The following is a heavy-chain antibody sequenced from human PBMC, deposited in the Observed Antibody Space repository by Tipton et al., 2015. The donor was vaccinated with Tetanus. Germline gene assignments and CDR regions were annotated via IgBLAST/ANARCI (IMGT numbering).Heavy chain of an antibody. J-gene: IGHJ3*02. V-gene: IGHV3-9*01. CDR1: GFTFNDYA. D-gene: IGHD2/OR15-2a*01. CDR2: ISGSGGST. Sequence: SLRLSCAASGFTFNDYAIHWVRQVTGKGLEWVSGISGSGGSTVYADSVKGRFTISRDNAKNSLYLQMSSLRPEDTALYYCAREDYFDISAFDIWGQGTMVTVSS. CDR3: AREDYFDISAFDI.